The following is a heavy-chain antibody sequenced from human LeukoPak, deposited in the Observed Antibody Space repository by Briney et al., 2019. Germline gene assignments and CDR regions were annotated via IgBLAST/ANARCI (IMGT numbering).Heavy chain of an antibody. Sequence: GGSLRLSCAASGFTFSDYYMSWLRQAPGKGLEWVSYISSSGSTIYYADSVKGRFTISRDSAKNSLYLQMNSLRAEDTAVYYCARDGWFGEFYFDYWGQGTLVTVSS. CDR1: GFTFSDYY. CDR2: ISSSGSTI. D-gene: IGHD3-10*01. V-gene: IGHV3-11*04. J-gene: IGHJ4*02. CDR3: ARDGWFGEFYFDY.